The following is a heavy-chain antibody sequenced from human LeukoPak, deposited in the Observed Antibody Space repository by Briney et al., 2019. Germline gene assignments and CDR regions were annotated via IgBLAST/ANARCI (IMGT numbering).Heavy chain of an antibody. CDR1: GFTFSSYG. CDR2: ISGSGGRI. Sequence: GGSLRLSCAASGFTFSSYGMSWVRQAPGKGLEWVSGISGSGGRIYYVDSVKGRFTISRDNSKNTLYLQMNSLRAEDTAVYYCAKAGRGGAITLVRGVKGDYYYMDVWGKGTTVTISS. D-gene: IGHD3-10*01. CDR3: AKAGRGGAITLVRGVKGDYYYMDV. V-gene: IGHV3-23*01. J-gene: IGHJ6*03.